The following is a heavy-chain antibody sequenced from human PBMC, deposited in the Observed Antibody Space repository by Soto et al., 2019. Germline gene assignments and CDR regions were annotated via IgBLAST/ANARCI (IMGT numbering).Heavy chain of an antibody. CDR2: MNPNSGHT. CDR1: GYTFTSYD. D-gene: IGHD6-13*01. CDR3: ARGISSNWSRKKSMFDP. Sequence: GASVKVSCKASGYTFTSYDIIWVRQATGQGLEWMGWMNPNSGHTAYAQRFQGRVSMTRNTSISTVFMGLSSLRFEDTAVYYCARGISSNWSRKKSMFDPWGQGTLVTVSS. J-gene: IGHJ5*02. V-gene: IGHV1-8*01.